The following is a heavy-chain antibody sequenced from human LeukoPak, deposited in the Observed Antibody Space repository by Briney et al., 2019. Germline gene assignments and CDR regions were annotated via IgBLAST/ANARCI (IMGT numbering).Heavy chain of an antibody. CDR3: AREGAAAALDP. D-gene: IGHD6-13*01. Sequence: GASVKVSCKASGYTFTGYYIHWVRQAPGQGLEWMGWINPNSGATNYAQKFQGRVTMTRDTSISTAYMELSRLRSDDTAVYYCAREGAAAALDPWGQGTLVTVSS. CDR2: INPNSGAT. CDR1: GYTFTGYY. J-gene: IGHJ5*02. V-gene: IGHV1-2*02.